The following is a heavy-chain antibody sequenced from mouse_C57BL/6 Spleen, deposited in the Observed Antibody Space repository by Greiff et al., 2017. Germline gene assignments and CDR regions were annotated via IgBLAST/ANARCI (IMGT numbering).Heavy chain of an antibody. J-gene: IGHJ4*01. Sequence: QVQLQQSGAELVMPGASVKLSCKASGYTFTSYWMHWVKQRPGQGLEWIGEIDPSDSYTNYNQKFKGKSTLTVDKSSSTAYMQLSSLTSEDSAVYYCARSSTMVTTGYYAMDYWGQGTSVTVSS. CDR3: ARSSTMVTTGYYAMDY. V-gene: IGHV1-69*01. CDR1: GYTFTSYW. CDR2: IDPSDSYT. D-gene: IGHD2-2*01.